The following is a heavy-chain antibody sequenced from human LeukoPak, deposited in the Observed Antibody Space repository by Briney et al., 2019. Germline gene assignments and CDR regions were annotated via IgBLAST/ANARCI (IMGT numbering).Heavy chain of an antibody. D-gene: IGHD6-13*01. J-gene: IGHJ4*02. CDR1: GGSISSGGYY. V-gene: IGHV4-31*03. CDR3: ARCSSSWYLVFDY. CDR2: IYYSGST. Sequence: SQTLSLTCTVSGGSISSGGYYWSWIRQHPGKGLEWIGYIYYSGSTYYNPSLKSRVTISVDTSKNQFSLKLSSVTAADTAVYYCARCSSSWYLVFDYWGQGTLVTVSS.